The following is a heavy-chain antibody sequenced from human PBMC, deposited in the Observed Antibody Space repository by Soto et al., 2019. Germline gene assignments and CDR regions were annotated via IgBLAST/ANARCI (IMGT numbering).Heavy chain of an antibody. CDR2: INNGGSS. D-gene: IGHD5-12*01. Sequence: QVHLQQWGAGLLKPSETLSLTCAVYGGSFSGYYWSWIRQPPGKGLEWIGEINNGGSSNYNPSLKSRGSMSVGTSNNQCSLKLTSVTAADTAVYYCARGRGYGYNQNWYFDLWGRGTLVTVSS. J-gene: IGHJ2*01. CDR3: ARGRGYGYNQNWYFDL. V-gene: IGHV4-34*01. CDR1: GGSFSGYY.